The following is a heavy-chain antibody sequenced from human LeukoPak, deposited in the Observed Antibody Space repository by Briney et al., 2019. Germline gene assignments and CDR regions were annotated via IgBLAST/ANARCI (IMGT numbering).Heavy chain of an antibody. CDR2: IYYSGST. Sequence: SETLSLTCTVSGGSISSGDYYWSWIRQPPGKGLEWIGYIYYSGSTYHNPSLKSRVTISVDTSKNQFSLKLSSVTAADTAVYYCAREGYYGSGSYSVRFDPWGQGTLVTVSS. CDR3: AREGYYGSGSYSVRFDP. D-gene: IGHD3-10*01. V-gene: IGHV4-30-4*01. J-gene: IGHJ5*02. CDR1: GGSISSGDYY.